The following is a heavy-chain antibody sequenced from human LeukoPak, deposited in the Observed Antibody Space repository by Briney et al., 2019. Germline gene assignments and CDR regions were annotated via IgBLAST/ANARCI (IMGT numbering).Heavy chain of an antibody. CDR2: IYPGDSDT. CDR1: GYSFTSYW. Sequence: GESLKISCKGSGYSFTSYWIGWVRQMPGKGLEWMGIIYPGDSDTRYSPSFQGQVTISADKSISTAYLQWSSLKASDTAMYYCARLRGLTGTLGDGDYWGQGTLVTVSS. D-gene: IGHD1-20*01. J-gene: IGHJ4*02. CDR3: ARLRGLTGTLGDGDY. V-gene: IGHV5-51*01.